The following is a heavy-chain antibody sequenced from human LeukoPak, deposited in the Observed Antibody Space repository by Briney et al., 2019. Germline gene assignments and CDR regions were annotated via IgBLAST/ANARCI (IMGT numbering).Heavy chain of an antibody. CDR3: ARGQWGSANY. D-gene: IGHD1-26*01. J-gene: IGHJ4*02. CDR2: IIPILGIA. CDR1: GGTFSSYA. Sequence: SVKVSCKASGGTFSSYAISWVRQAPGQGLEWMGRIIPILGIANYAQKFQGRVTMTRNTSISTAYMELSSLRSEDTAVYYCARGQWGSANYWGQGTLVTVSS. V-gene: IGHV1-69*04.